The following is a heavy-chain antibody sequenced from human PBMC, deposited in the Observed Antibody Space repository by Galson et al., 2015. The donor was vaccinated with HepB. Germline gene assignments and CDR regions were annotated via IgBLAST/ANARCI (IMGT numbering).Heavy chain of an antibody. D-gene: IGHD6-13*01. V-gene: IGHV1-18*01. CDR3: ASSSWYVPSDY. CDR2: ISAYNGNT. J-gene: IGHJ4*02. CDR1: GYTFTSYG. Sequence: SCKASGYTFTSYGISWVRQAPGQGLEWMGWISAYNGNTNYAQKLQGRVTMTTDTSTSTAYMELRSLRSDDTAVYYCASSSWYVPSDYWGQGTLVTVSS.